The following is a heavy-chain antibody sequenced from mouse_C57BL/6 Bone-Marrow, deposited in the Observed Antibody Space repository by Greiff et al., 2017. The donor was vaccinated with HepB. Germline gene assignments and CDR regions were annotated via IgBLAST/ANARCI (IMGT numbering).Heavy chain of an antibody. CDR1: GFSLSTSGMG. CDR3: ARERADLLQYAMDY. J-gene: IGHJ4*01. D-gene: IGHD2-1*01. CDR2: IYWDDDK. V-gene: IGHV8-12*01. Sequence: QVTLKESGPGILQSSQTLSLTCSFSGFSLSTSGMGVSWIRQPSGKGLEWLAHIYWDDDKRYNPSLKSRLTISKDTSRNQVFLKITSVDTADTATYYCARERADLLQYAMDYWGQGTSVTVSS.